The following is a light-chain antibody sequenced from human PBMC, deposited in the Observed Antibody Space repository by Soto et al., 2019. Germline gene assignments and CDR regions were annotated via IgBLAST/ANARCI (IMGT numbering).Light chain of an antibody. J-gene: IGKJ1*01. V-gene: IGKV3-20*01. CDR3: QQYVTSSPRT. CDR1: QSVSSSY. CDR2: GAS. Sequence: EIVLTQSPGTLSLSPGERATLSCRASQSVSSSYLAWYQQKPGQAPRLLIYGASSRATGIPDRFSGSGSGTDFTLTISRLEPEDFAVYYCQQYVTSSPRTFGQGTKVDIK.